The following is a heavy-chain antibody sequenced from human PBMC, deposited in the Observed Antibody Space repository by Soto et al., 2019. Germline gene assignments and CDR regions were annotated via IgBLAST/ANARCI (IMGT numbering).Heavy chain of an antibody. CDR3: ARDLWGYCGADCYPLDV. Sequence: QVRLQESGPGLVKPSETLSLTCTVSGGSISSYYWSWIRQPPGKGLEWIGYMYNTGSTIYNPSLKSRFHISVVTSKNQFSLKLNSVTAADTAVYYCARDLWGYCGADCYPLDVWGQGTTVTVSS. D-gene: IGHD2-21*02. J-gene: IGHJ6*02. CDR2: MYNTGST. CDR1: GGSISSYY. V-gene: IGHV4-59*01.